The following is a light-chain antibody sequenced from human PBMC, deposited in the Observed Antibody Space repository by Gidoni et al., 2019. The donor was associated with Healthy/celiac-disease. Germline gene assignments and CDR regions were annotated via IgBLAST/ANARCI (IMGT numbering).Light chain of an antibody. CDR3: CSYAGSSTWV. Sequence: QSALTQPASVSGSPGQSITISCTVTSSDVGSYNLVSWYQQHPGKAPKLMIYEVSKRPSGVSNRFSGSKSGNTASLTISGLQAEDEADYYCCSYAGSSTWVVGGGTKLTVL. CDR1: SSDVGSYNL. V-gene: IGLV2-23*02. CDR2: EVS. J-gene: IGLJ3*02.